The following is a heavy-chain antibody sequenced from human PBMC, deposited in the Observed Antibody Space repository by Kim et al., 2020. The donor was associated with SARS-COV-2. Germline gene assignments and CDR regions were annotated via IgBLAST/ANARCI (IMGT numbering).Heavy chain of an antibody. CDR2: ISYDGSNK. J-gene: IGHJ4*02. D-gene: IGHD3-10*01. V-gene: IGHV3-30*04. Sequence: GGSLRLSCAASGFTFSSYAMHWVRQAPGKGLEWVAVISYDGSNKYYADSVKGRFTISRDNSKNTLYLQMNSLRAEDTAVYYCARAGYYGSGSWSPYWGQGTLVTVSS. CDR1: GFTFSSYA. CDR3: ARAGYYGSGSWSPY.